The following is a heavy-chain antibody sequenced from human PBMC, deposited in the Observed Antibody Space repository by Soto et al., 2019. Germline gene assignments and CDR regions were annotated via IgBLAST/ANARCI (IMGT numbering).Heavy chain of an antibody. D-gene: IGHD3-9*01. J-gene: IGHJ4*02. Sequence: QVQLVESGGGVVQPGRSLRLSCAASGFPFSNFGMHWVRQAPGKGLEWVAVIWYDGSNKFYADSVKGRFTISRDNSKDTLYLQMNSLRVEDTAVYYCARDLSYYDILTGLGYWGQGTLVTVSS. CDR2: IWYDGSNK. CDR1: GFPFSNFG. CDR3: ARDLSYYDILTGLGY. V-gene: IGHV3-33*01.